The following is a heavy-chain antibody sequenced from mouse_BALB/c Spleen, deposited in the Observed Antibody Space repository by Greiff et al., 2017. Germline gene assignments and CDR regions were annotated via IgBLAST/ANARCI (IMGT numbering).Heavy chain of an antibody. CDR2: IWGDGST. CDR3: ARALYDYDFDY. D-gene: IGHD2-4*01. J-gene: IGHJ2*01. Sequence: QVQLQQSGPGLVAPSQSLSITCTVSGFSLTGYGVNWVRQPPGKGLEWLGMIWGDGSTDYNSALKSRLSISKDNSKSQVFLKMNSLQTDDTARYYCARALYDYDFDYWGQGTTLTVSS. V-gene: IGHV2-6-7*01. CDR1: GFSLTGYG.